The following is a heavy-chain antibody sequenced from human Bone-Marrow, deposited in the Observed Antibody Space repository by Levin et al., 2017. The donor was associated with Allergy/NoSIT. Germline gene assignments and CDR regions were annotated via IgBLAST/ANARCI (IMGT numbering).Heavy chain of an antibody. D-gene: IGHD3-22*01. CDR3: AIFPSPSIDYYDSSGPGDY. J-gene: IGHJ4*02. V-gene: IGHV1-8*01. CDR2: MNPNSGNT. CDR1: GYTFTSYD. Sequence: GESLKISCKASGYTFTSYDINWVRQATGQGLEWMGWMNPNSGNTGYAQKFQGRVTMTRNTSISTAYMELSSLRSEDTAVYYCAIFPSPSIDYYDSSGPGDYWGQGTLVTVSS.